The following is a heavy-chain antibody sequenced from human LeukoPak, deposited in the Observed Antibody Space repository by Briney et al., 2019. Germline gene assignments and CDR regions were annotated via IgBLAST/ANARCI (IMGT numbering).Heavy chain of an antibody. CDR1: GFTFTSSA. D-gene: IGHD4-17*01. J-gene: IGHJ4*02. V-gene: IGHV1-58*01. CDR3: AASYGDYGTIDY. CDR2: IVVGSGNT. Sequence: VASVKVSCKASGFTFTSSAVQWVRQARGQRLEWIGWIVVGSGNTNYAQKFQERVTITRDMSTSTAYMELSSLRSEDTAVYYCAASYGDYGTIDYWGQGTLVTVSS.